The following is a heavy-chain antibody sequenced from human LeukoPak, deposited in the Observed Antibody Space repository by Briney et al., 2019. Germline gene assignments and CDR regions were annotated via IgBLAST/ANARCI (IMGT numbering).Heavy chain of an antibody. Sequence: PSETLSLTCAVYGGSFSDFYWSWIRQPPGKGLEWIGEINHSGGTNFNPSLKSRLTISVDTSKNQFSLKLSSVTAADTAVYYCTRWVAVAASAFDYWGQGTLVTVSS. CDR2: INHSGGT. J-gene: IGHJ4*02. CDR3: TRWVAVAASAFDY. D-gene: IGHD6-13*01. CDR1: GGSFSDFY. V-gene: IGHV4-34*01.